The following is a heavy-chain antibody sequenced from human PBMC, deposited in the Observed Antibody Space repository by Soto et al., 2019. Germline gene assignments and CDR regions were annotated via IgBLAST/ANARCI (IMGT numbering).Heavy chain of an antibody. J-gene: IGHJ3*02. CDR3: ARDGIAVAVTLAFDI. CDR1: GFTFSSYS. V-gene: IGHV3-48*02. D-gene: IGHD6-19*01. CDR2: ISSSSSTI. Sequence: GGSLRLSCAASGFTFSSYSMNWVRQAPGKGLEWVSYISSSSSTIYYADSVKGRFTISRDNAKNSLYLQMNSLRDEDTAVYYCARDGIAVAVTLAFDIWGQGTMVTVSS.